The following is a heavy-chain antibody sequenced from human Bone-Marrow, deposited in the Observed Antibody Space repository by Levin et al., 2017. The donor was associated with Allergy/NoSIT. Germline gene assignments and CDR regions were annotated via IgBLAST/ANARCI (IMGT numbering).Heavy chain of an antibody. D-gene: IGHD5-12*01. CDR3: ANLRTRGGYEVFDY. Sequence: GGSLRLSCAASGFTFSSYGMHWVRQAPGKGLEWVAVISYDGSNKYYADSVKGRFTISRDNSKNTLYLQMNSLRAEDTAVYYCANLRTRGGYEVFDYWGQGTLVTVSS. CDR1: GFTFSSYG. CDR2: ISYDGSNK. V-gene: IGHV3-30*18. J-gene: IGHJ4*02.